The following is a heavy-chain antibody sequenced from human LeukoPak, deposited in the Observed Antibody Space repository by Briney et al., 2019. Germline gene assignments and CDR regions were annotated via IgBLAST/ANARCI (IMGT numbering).Heavy chain of an antibody. CDR1: GFTFSGSA. Sequence: SGGSLRLSCAASGFTFSGSAMHWVRQASGKGLEWVGRIRSKANSYATAYAASVKGRFTISRDDSKNTAYLQMNSLKTEDTAVYYCTRPVPAAIAYYGMDVWGQGTTVTVSS. CDR3: TRPVPAAIAYYGMDV. CDR2: IRSKANSYAT. D-gene: IGHD2-2*02. J-gene: IGHJ6*02. V-gene: IGHV3-73*01.